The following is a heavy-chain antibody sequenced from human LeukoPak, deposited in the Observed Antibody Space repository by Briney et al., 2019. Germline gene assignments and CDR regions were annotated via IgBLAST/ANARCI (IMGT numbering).Heavy chain of an antibody. CDR1: GGSFSGYY. J-gene: IGHJ4*02. V-gene: IGHV4-34*01. Sequence: SETLSLTCAVYGGSFSGYYWSWIRQPPGKGLEWIGEINHSGSTYYNPSLKSRVTISVDTSKNQFSLKLSSVTAADTAVYYCARHFTRGARLYWGQGTLVTVSS. D-gene: IGHD3-10*01. CDR3: ARHFTRGARLY. CDR2: INHSGST.